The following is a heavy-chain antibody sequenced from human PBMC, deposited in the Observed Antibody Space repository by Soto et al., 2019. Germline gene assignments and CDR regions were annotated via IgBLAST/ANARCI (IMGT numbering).Heavy chain of an antibody. CDR3: ARGKPQYYPDSSAYGAIDY. Sequence: QVQLQESGPGLVKPSQTLSLTCTVSGGSVSSGGYFWTWVRQHPGKGLEWIGSIHYSGNTYYNPSLKRRLTISIDSYKNHCSLKLRSVTAADKAMYYCARGKPQYYPDSSAYGAIDYWGQGTLVTVSS. J-gene: IGHJ4*02. D-gene: IGHD3-22*01. CDR1: GGSVSSGGYF. V-gene: IGHV4-31*03. CDR2: IHYSGNT.